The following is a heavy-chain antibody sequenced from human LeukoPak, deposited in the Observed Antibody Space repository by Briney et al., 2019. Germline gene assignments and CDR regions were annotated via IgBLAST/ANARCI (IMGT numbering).Heavy chain of an antibody. CDR1: GFTFGDYA. Sequence: GGSLRLSCTASGFTFGDYAMSWFRQAPGKGLEWVGFIRSKAYGGTTEYAASVKGRFTISRDDSKSIAYLQMNSPETEDTAVYYCTRGAGTRSVQHWGQGTLVTVSS. V-gene: IGHV3-49*03. J-gene: IGHJ1*01. CDR2: IRSKAYGGTT. D-gene: IGHD6-19*01. CDR3: TRGAGTRSVQH.